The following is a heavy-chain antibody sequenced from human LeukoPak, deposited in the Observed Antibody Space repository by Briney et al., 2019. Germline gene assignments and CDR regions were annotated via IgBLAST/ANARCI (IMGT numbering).Heavy chain of an antibody. CDR1: GYTFTGYY. V-gene: IGHV1-2*06. J-gene: IGHJ4*02. Sequence: ASVTVSCTASGYTFTGYYMHWVRQAPGQGLEWMGRINPNSGGTNYAQKFQGRVTMTRDTSISTAYMELSRLRSDDTAVYYCARASLWFGELLSDYWGQGTLVTVSS. CDR3: ARASLWFGELLSDY. D-gene: IGHD3-10*01. CDR2: INPNSGGT.